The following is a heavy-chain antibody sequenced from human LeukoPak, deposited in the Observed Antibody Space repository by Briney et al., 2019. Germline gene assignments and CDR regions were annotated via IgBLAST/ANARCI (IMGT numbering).Heavy chain of an antibody. V-gene: IGHV3-23*01. CDR3: AREREEISLGPAYRWYYFDY. D-gene: IGHD2-15*01. Sequence: PGGSLRLSCAASGFTFSSYAMSWVRQAPGKGLEWVSAINGSGGSTYYADSVKGRFTISRDNSKNTLYLQMNSLRAEDTAVYYCAREREEISLGPAYRWYYFDYWGQGTLVTVSS. CDR2: INGSGGST. CDR1: GFTFSSYA. J-gene: IGHJ4*02.